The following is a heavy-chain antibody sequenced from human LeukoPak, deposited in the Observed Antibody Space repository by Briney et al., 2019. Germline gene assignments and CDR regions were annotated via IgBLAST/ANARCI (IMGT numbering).Heavy chain of an antibody. J-gene: IGHJ4*02. CDR2: ITPSDGST. Sequence: ASVKVSCKASGYTFSSYHVHWVRQAPGQGPEWMGKITPSDGSTTYAQNFQDRVIMTRDTSSSTVYMQLSSLRSEDTAVYYCARDSYGSDYWGQGTLVTVSS. D-gene: IGHD5-18*01. CDR1: GYTFSSYH. CDR3: ARDSYGSDY. V-gene: IGHV1-46*01.